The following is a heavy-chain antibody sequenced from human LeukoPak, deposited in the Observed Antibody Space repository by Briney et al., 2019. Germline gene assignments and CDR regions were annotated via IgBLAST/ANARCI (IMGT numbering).Heavy chain of an antibody. Sequence: SETLSLTCTVSGGSITSSNYFWGWIRQPPGKGLEWLGSIYYSGSTFYNPSLASRVTTSLDTSRDQFSLRLTSVTAADTAVYYCARLTEVYEVASYHYYGMDVWGQGTTVSVSS. J-gene: IGHJ6*02. CDR1: GGSITSSNYF. CDR3: ARLTEVYEVASYHYYGMDV. D-gene: IGHD5/OR15-5a*01. V-gene: IGHV4-39*01. CDR2: IYYSGST.